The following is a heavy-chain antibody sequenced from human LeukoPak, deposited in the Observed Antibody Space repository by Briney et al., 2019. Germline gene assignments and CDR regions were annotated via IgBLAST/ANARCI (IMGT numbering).Heavy chain of an antibody. Sequence: PGGSLRLSCAASGFTFSSYWMHWVRQAPGKGLVWVSRINSDGSSTSYADSVKGRFTISRDNAKNTLYLQMSSLRAEDTAVYYCARVWDYDFWSGYRPPDYWGQGTLVTVSS. V-gene: IGHV3-74*01. D-gene: IGHD3-3*01. CDR1: GFTFSSYW. CDR3: ARVWDYDFWSGYRPPDY. J-gene: IGHJ4*02. CDR2: INSDGSST.